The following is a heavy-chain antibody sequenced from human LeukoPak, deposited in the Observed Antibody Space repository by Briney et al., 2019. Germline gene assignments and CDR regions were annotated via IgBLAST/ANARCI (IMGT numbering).Heavy chain of an antibody. CDR2: INHSGST. V-gene: IGHV4-34*01. CDR3: ARGRGWSGYYFDY. D-gene: IGHD2-15*01. Sequence: SETLSLTCIVSGDSISNYYWSWIRQPPGKGLEWIGEINHSGSTNYNPSLKSRVTISVDTSKNQFSLKLSSVTAADTAVYYCARGRGWSGYYFDYWGQGTLVTVSS. CDR1: GDSISNYY. J-gene: IGHJ4*02.